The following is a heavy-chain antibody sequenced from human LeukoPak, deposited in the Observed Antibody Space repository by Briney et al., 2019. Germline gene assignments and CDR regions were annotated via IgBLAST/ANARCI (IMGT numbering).Heavy chain of an antibody. Sequence: PSETLSLTCTVSGGSISGHYWSWIRQSPGRGLEWIGNIYTSGSTNYNPSLNSRVTISIDTSKNQFSLKVSSMTAADTAVYYCARDEYSSSPDFDYWGQGTLVTVSS. V-gene: IGHV4-4*09. CDR3: ARDEYSSSPDFDY. D-gene: IGHD6-6*01. CDR1: GGSISGHY. J-gene: IGHJ4*02. CDR2: IYTSGST.